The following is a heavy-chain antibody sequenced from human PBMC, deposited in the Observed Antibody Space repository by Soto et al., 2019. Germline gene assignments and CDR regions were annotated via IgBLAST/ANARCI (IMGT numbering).Heavy chain of an antibody. CDR3: ARDFVSASNYDFWSGSPPGGWFDP. V-gene: IGHV3-21*01. Sequence: GGSLRLSCAASGFTFSSYSMNWVRQAPGKGLEWVSSISSSSSYIYYADSVKGRYTISRDNAKNSLYLKMNSLRAEDTVVYYCARDFVSASNYDFWSGSPPGGWFDPWGRETLVTVSS. CDR1: GFTFSSYS. CDR2: ISSSSSYI. J-gene: IGHJ5*02. D-gene: IGHD3-3*01.